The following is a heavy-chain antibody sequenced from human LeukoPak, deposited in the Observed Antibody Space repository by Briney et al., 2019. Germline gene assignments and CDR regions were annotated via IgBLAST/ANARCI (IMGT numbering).Heavy chain of an antibody. CDR1: GYTFTGYY. Sequence: GASVKVSCKASGYTFTGYYMHWVRQAPGQRLEWMGWINAGNGNTKYSQKFQGRVTITRDTSASTAYMELSSLRSEDTAVYYCARKSARDDAFDIWGQGTMVTVSS. D-gene: IGHD3-3*01. J-gene: IGHJ3*02. CDR3: ARKSARDDAFDI. CDR2: INAGNGNT. V-gene: IGHV1-3*01.